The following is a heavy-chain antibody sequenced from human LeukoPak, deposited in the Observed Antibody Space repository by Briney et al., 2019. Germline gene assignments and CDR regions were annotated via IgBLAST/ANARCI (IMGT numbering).Heavy chain of an antibody. V-gene: IGHV3-53*01. CDR2: LYSDGNT. Sequence: GGSLRLSCAASGFTVITNDLTWVRQAPGKGLEWVSVLYSDGNTKYADSVQGRFTISRDNSKNTLYLEMNSLSPDDTAVYYCARGVEPLAANTLAYWGQGTLVTVSS. CDR3: ARGVEPLAANTLAY. D-gene: IGHD1-14*01. CDR1: GFTVITND. J-gene: IGHJ4*02.